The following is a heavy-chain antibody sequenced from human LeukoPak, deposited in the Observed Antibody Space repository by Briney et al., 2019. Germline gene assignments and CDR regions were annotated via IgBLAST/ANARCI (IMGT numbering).Heavy chain of an antibody. CDR1: GYTFTSHA. V-gene: IGHV1-69*05. J-gene: IGHJ4*02. CDR3: ARGRTTGEFDY. CDR2: INPIFHTP. Sequence: GASVKVSCKASGYTFTSHAISWVRQAPGQGLEWMGVINPIFHTPTYAKKFQGRLTITKDESMSTASMDLSSLISDDTAVYYCARGRTTGEFDYWGQGTLVTVSS. D-gene: IGHD4-11*01.